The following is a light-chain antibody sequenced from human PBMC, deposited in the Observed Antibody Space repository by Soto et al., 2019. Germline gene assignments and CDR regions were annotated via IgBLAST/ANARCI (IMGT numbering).Light chain of an antibody. V-gene: IGLV1-47*01. CDR3: AAWDDSLSGFVV. J-gene: IGLJ2*01. Sequence: QSVLTQPPSASGTPGQRVTISCSGSSSNIGSNYVYWYQQLPGTAPKLLIYRNNQRPSGVPDRFSGSKSGTSASLAISGLRSKDEADYYCAAWDDSLSGFVVFGGGTKLTVL. CDR1: SSNIGSNY. CDR2: RNN.